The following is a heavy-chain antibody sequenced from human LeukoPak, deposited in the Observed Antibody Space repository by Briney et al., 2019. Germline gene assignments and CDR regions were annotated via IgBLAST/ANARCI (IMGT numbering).Heavy chain of an antibody. J-gene: IGHJ4*02. Sequence: GALRLSCAVSGLTFNNYAMSWVRQAPGKRLEWVSGISGRGASKYYADSVKGRFTISRDNFKNTLYLQMNSLRAEDTAVYYCAKGVVVAPDVTPFDYWGQGTLVTVSS. CDR2: ISGRGASK. V-gene: IGHV3-23*01. CDR3: AKGVVVAPDVTPFDY. D-gene: IGHD2-2*01. CDR1: GLTFNNYA.